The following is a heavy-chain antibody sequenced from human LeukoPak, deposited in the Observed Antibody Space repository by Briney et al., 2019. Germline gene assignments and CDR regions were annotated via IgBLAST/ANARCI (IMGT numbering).Heavy chain of an antibody. V-gene: IGHV4-39*07. D-gene: IGHD5-18*01. CDR3: ARFRGDSALVGNY. CDR2: IYYSGST. CDR1: GGSITSRSCR. J-gene: IGHJ4*02. Sequence: SETLSLTCTVSGGSITSRSCRWGWTRQPPGKGLEWIGSIYYSGSTYYNPSLKSRVTISVDTSKNQFSLKLTSVTAADTAVYYCARFRGDSALVGNYWGQGTLVTVSS.